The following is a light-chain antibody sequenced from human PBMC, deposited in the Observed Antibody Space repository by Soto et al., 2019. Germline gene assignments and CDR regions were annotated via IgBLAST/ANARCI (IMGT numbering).Light chain of an antibody. V-gene: IGLV1-44*01. Sequence: QSVLTQPPSASGTPGQRVTISCSGSSSNIGSNTVNWYQQLPGTAPKLLIYSNNQRPSGVPDRFSGSKSGPSASLAISGLQSEDEADYYRAAWDDSLNGVVFGGGTKLTVL. CDR1: SSNIGSNT. CDR2: SNN. J-gene: IGLJ2*01. CDR3: AAWDDSLNGVV.